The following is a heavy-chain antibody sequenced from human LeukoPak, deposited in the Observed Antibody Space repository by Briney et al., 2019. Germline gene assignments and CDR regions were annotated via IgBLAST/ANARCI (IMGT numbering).Heavy chain of an antibody. D-gene: IGHD6-19*01. J-gene: IGHJ4*02. Sequence: GASVKVSCKASGYTFTSYGISWVRHAPGQGLEWMGWISAYNGNTNYAQKLQGRVTMTTDTSTSTAYMELRSLRSDDTAVYYCARAGYSSGWDHFDYWGQGTLVTVSS. V-gene: IGHV1-18*01. CDR3: ARAGYSSGWDHFDY. CDR1: GYTFTSYG. CDR2: ISAYNGNT.